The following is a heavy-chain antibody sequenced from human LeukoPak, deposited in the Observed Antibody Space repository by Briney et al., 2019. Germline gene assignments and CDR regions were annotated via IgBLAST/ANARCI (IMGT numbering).Heavy chain of an antibody. CDR3: ARDLLNDEGSSYFFDQ. V-gene: IGHV3-21*01. D-gene: IGHD2-2*01. CDR1: GFTFSSYS. J-gene: IGHJ4*02. Sequence: GGSLRLSCADSGFTFSSYSMNWVRQAPGKGLEWVSSISSGSKYIYNADSVQGRFTISRDNAKNSLYLQMNSLRVEDTAVYYCARDLLNDEGSSYFFDQWGQGTLVTVAS. CDR2: ISSGSKYI.